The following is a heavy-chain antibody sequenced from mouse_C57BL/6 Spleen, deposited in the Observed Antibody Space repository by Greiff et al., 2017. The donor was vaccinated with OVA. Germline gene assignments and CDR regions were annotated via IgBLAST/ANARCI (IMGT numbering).Heavy chain of an antibody. CDR2: ISDGGSYT. V-gene: IGHV5-4*01. J-gene: IGHJ4*01. CDR1: GFTFSSYA. CDR3: ARENADYAMDY. Sequence: EVKVVESGGGLVKPGGSLKLSCAASGFTFSSYAMSWVRQTPEKRLEWVATISDGGSYTYYPDNVKVRFTISRNNAKNNLYLQMSHLKSEDTAMYYGARENADYAMDYWGQGTSVTVSS.